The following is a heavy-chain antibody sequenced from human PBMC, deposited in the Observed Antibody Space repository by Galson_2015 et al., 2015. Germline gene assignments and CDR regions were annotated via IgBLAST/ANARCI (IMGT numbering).Heavy chain of an antibody. CDR2: IYYSGST. Sequence: ETLSLTCTVSGGSINSHYWSWIRQPPGKGLEWIGHIYYSGSTNYNLSLKSRVTISVDASKNQFSLQLSSVTAADTAVYYCARPAAAGTAYSHIDVWGKGTTVTVSS. V-gene: IGHV4-59*11. J-gene: IGHJ6*03. CDR1: GGSINSHY. D-gene: IGHD6-13*01. CDR3: ARPAAAGTAYSHIDV.